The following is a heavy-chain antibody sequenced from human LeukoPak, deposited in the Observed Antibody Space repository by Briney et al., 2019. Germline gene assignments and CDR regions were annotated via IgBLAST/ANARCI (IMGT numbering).Heavy chain of an antibody. CDR1: GFTFSTYA. CDR2: ISSSSSYI. Sequence: KSGGSLTLSCAASGFTFSTYAMSWVRQAPGKGLEWVSSISSSSSYIYYADSVKGRFTISRDSAKNSLYLQMNSLRAEDTAVYYCARAPPSMVRGVIKHTYYFDYWGQGTLVTVSS. J-gene: IGHJ4*02. D-gene: IGHD3-10*01. CDR3: ARAPPSMVRGVIKHTYYFDY. V-gene: IGHV3-21*01.